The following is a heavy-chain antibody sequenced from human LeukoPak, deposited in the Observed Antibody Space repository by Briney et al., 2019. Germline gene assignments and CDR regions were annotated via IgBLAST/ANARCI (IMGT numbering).Heavy chain of an antibody. D-gene: IGHD4-17*01. CDR1: GYTFTGYY. CDR2: IIPSFGTA. CDR3: ARHRFPYGDSFN. V-gene: IGHV1-69*05. Sequence: ASVKVSCKASGYTFTGYYMHWVRQAPGQGLEWMGRIIPSFGTANYAQKFQGRVTITTDESTSTAYMELSSLRSEDTAVYYCARHRFPYGDSFNWGQGTLVTVSS. J-gene: IGHJ4*02.